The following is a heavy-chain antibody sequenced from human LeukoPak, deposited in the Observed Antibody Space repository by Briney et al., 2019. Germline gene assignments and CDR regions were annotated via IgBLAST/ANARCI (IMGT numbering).Heavy chain of an antibody. CDR3: ARERNLEIAVAGTIFDY. Sequence: GGSLRLSCAASGFTFSSYSMNWVRQAPGKGLEWVSVIYSGGSTYYADSVKGRFTISRDNSKNTLYLQMKSLRAEDTAVYYCARERNLEIAVAGTIFDYWGQGTLVTVSS. CDR2: IYSGGST. D-gene: IGHD6-19*01. CDR1: GFTFSSYS. V-gene: IGHV3-66*01. J-gene: IGHJ4*02.